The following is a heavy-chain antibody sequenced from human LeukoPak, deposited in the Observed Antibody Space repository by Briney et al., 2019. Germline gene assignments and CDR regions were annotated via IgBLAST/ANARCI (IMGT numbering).Heavy chain of an antibody. V-gene: IGHV4-39*01. CDR2: INYSERT. CDR1: GGSISSTTYY. CDR3: ARLYSGTRPPDY. J-gene: IGHJ4*02. D-gene: IGHD3-10*01. Sequence: SETLSLTCTVSGGSISSTTYYWGWVRQPPGRGLEWIGSINYSERTYYNPSLKSRVTISVDTSKNQFSLKLRSMTAADTAVYYSARLYSGTRPPDYWGQGTLVTVSS.